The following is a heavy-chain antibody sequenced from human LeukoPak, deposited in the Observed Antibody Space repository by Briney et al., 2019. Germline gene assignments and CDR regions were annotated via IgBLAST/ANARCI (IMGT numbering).Heavy chain of an antibody. J-gene: IGHJ5*02. CDR1: GGSISSYY. Sequence: PSETLSLTCTVSGGSISSYYWSWIRQPAGKGLEWIGRIHTSGDTNYNPPLKSRVTISVDTSKNQFSLKLGSVTAADTAVYYCARVRHGWLDPWGQGTLVTVSS. CDR3: ARVRHGWLDP. D-gene: IGHD3-16*01. CDR2: IHTSGDT. V-gene: IGHV4-4*07.